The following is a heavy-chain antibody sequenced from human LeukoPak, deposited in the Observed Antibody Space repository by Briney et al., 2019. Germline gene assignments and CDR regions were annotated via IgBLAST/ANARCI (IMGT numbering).Heavy chain of an antibody. Sequence: SETLSLTCTVSGGSISSYYRSWIRQPPGKGLEWIGYIYYSGSTNYNPSLKSRVTISVDTSKNQFSLKLSSVTAADTAVYYCARQRQQLVLSAAFDIWGQGTMVTVSS. J-gene: IGHJ3*02. CDR2: IYYSGST. D-gene: IGHD6-13*01. CDR1: GGSISSYY. V-gene: IGHV4-59*08. CDR3: ARQRQQLVLSAAFDI.